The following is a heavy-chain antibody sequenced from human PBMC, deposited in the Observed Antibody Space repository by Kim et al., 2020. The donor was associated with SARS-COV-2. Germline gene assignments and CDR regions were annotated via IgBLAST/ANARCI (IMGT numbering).Heavy chain of an antibody. CDR1: GFTFSSYS. Sequence: GGSLRLSCAASGFTFSSYSMNWVRQAPGKGLEWVSYISSSSSTIYYADSVKGRFTISRDNAKNSLYLQMNSLRDEDTAVYYCARALGLELHYYYGMDVWGQGTTVTVSS. D-gene: IGHD1-7*01. J-gene: IGHJ6*02. CDR3: ARALGLELHYYYGMDV. CDR2: ISSSSSTI. V-gene: IGHV3-48*02.